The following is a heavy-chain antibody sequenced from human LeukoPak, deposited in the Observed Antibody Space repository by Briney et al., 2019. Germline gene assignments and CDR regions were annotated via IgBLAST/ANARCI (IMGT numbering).Heavy chain of an antibody. J-gene: IGHJ6*04. CDR3: AREPGDYYYGIDV. CDR1: GFTFSIYG. V-gene: IGHV3-33*01. D-gene: IGHD4-17*01. Sequence: GGSLRLSCAASGFTFSIYGMHWVRQAPGEGLEWVAVIWYDVSNKYYADSVKGRFTISRDNSKNTLYLRMDSLRAEDTAMYFCAREPGDYYYGIDVWGKGTTVTVSS. CDR2: IWYDVSNK.